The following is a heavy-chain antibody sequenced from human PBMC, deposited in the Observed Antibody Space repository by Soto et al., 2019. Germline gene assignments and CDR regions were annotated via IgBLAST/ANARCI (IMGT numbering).Heavy chain of an antibody. V-gene: IGHV4-39*01. D-gene: IGHD6-13*01. CDR1: GGSISGSSYY. CDR3: ASYSSSWSEGGFDY. J-gene: IGHJ4*02. Sequence: SETLSLTCTVSGGSISGSSYYWGWIRQPPGKGLEWIGSIYYSGSTYYNPSLKSRVTISVDTSKNQFSLKLSSVTAADTAVYYCASYSSSWSEGGFDYWGQGTLVTVSS. CDR2: IYYSGST.